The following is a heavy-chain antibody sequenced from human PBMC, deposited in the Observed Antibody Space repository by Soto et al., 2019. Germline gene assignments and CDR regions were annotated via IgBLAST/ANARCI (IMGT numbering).Heavy chain of an antibody. V-gene: IGHV3-21*01. D-gene: IGHD4-17*01. CDR2: ISSSSSYI. CDR3: ARTGDYERGYFDY. J-gene: IGHJ4*02. CDR1: GCTFSSYS. Sequence: EVQLVESGGGRVKPGGSLRLSCAASGCTFSSYSMNWVRQAPGKGLEWVSSISSSSSYIYYADSVKGRFTISRDNAKNSLYLQMNSLRAEDTAVYYCARTGDYERGYFDYWGQGTLVTVSS.